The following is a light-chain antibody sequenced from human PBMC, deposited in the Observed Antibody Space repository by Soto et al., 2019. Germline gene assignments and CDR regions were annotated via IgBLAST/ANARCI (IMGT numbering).Light chain of an antibody. V-gene: IGKV3-20*01. CDR1: QSVSSNH. CDR2: DAS. J-gene: IGKJ1*01. Sequence: IVLTQSPCTLSVSPGERATLSCRASQSVSSNHLAWYQQKLAQAPRLLIYDASSRATGIPDRFSGSGSGTGFTLTISRLEPEDFAVYYCQQYGSSPGTFGQGTKVDIK. CDR3: QQYGSSPGT.